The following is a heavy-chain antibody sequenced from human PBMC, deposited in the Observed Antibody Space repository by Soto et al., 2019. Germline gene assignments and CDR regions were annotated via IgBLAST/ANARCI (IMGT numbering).Heavy chain of an antibody. CDR2: IYYSGST. Sequence: SETLSLTCTVSGGSISSYYWSWIRQPPGKGLEWIGYIYYSGSTNYNPSLKSRVTISVDTSKNQLSLKMSSVTAADTAVYYCARRYGGTFDYWGQGTLVTVS. J-gene: IGHJ4*02. CDR3: ARRYGGTFDY. V-gene: IGHV4-59*08. CDR1: GGSISSYY. D-gene: IGHD2-15*01.